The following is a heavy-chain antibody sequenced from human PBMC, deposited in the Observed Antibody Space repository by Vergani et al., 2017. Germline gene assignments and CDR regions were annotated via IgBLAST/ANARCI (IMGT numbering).Heavy chain of an antibody. J-gene: IGHJ6*02. V-gene: IGHV3-11*04. CDR1: GFKFSDPY. CDR2: ISTGASTV. Sequence: LEESGGGSVKPGGSLRLSCAASGFKFSDPYMSWIRQAPGKGLEWVSHISTGASTVSYTDSVTGRFTVSRDNDNNSLTLDMTTLRVEDTAVYYCAKNPGISTTRHYYAMDVWGQGTTVTVSS. CDR3: AKNPGISTTRHYYAMDV. D-gene: IGHD1-1*01.